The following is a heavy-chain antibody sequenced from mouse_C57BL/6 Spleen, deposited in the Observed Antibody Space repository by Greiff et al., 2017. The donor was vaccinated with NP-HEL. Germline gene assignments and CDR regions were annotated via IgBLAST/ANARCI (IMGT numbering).Heavy chain of an antibody. CDR1: GFTFSDYY. Sequence: EVMLVESGGGLVQPGGSLKLSCAASGFTFSDYYMYWVRQTPEKRLEWVAYISNGGGSTYYPDTVKGRFTISRDNAKNTLYLPMSRLKSEDTAMYYCARHELSSAMDYWGQGTSVTVSS. D-gene: IGHD1-1*01. J-gene: IGHJ4*01. CDR3: ARHELSSAMDY. CDR2: ISNGGGST. V-gene: IGHV5-12*01.